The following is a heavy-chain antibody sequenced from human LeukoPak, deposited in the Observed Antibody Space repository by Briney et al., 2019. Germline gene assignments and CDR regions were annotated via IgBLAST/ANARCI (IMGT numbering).Heavy chain of an antibody. CDR1: GGTFSIYA. D-gene: IGHD3-16*01. J-gene: IGHJ4*02. Sequence: GASVKVSCKASGGTFSIYAISWVRQAPGQGLEWMGGIIPIFGTANYAQKFQGRVTITADESTSTAYMELSSLRSEDTAVYYCARLRSGYYFDYWGQGTLVTVSS. CDR2: IIPIFGTA. V-gene: IGHV1-69*13. CDR3: ARLRSGYYFDY.